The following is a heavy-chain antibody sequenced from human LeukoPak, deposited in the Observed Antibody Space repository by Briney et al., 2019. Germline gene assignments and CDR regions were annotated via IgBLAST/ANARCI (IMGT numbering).Heavy chain of an antibody. D-gene: IGHD3-22*01. V-gene: IGHV4-34*01. CDR1: GGSFSGYY. Sequence: PSETLSLTCAVYGGSFSGYYWSWIRQPPGKGLEWIGEINHSGSTNYNPSLKSRVTISVDTSKKQFSLKLSSVTAADTAVYYCVTYYFDSSGPKKNYWGQGTLVTFSS. CDR3: VTYYFDSSGPKKNY. CDR2: INHSGST. J-gene: IGHJ4*02.